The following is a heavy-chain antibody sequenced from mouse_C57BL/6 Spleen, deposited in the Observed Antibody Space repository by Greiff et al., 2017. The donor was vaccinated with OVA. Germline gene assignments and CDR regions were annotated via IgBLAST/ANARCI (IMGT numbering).Heavy chain of an antibody. CDR3: AIGFYDSYYYYAMDY. J-gene: IGHJ4*01. CDR2: IHPSDSDT. Sequence: QVQLQQPGAELVKPGASVKVSCKASGYTFTSYWMHWVKQRPGQGLEWIGRIHPSDSDTNYTQKFKGKATLTVDKSSSTAYMQLSSLTSGDSAVYYCAIGFYDSYYYYAMDYWGQGTSVTVSS. CDR1: GYTFTSYW. V-gene: IGHV1-74*01. D-gene: IGHD2-3*01.